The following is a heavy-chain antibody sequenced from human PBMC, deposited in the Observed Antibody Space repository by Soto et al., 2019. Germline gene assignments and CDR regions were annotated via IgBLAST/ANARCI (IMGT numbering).Heavy chain of an antibody. Sequence: SETLSLTCTVSGGSISSYYWSWIRQSPGKGLEWIGYVHYSGRTDYNPSLKSRVTISVDTSKNQFSLKLSSVTAADTAVYYCARGSVTGDYWGQGTLVTVSS. J-gene: IGHJ4*02. CDR1: GGSISSYY. CDR2: VHYSGRT. V-gene: IGHV4-59*01. D-gene: IGHD4-17*01. CDR3: ARGSVTGDY.